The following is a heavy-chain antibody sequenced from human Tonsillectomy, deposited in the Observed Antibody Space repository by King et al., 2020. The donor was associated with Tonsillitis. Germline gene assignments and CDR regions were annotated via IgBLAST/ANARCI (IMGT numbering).Heavy chain of an antibody. CDR3: AKSVSTEVPSYFDY. Sequence: VQLVESGGGLVQPGGSLRLSCAASGFTFSNYAVSWVRQAPGKGLEWVSGISGSGGSTYYGDSVKSRFTISRDNSRSTPYLQMSSLRAEDTAVYYCAKSVSTEVPSYFDYRGQGTLVTVSS. CDR1: GFTFSNYA. D-gene: IGHD2-2*01. V-gene: IGHV3-23*04. CDR2: ISGSGGST. J-gene: IGHJ4*02.